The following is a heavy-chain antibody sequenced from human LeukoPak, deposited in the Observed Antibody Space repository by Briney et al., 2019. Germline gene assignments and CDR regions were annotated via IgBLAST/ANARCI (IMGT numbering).Heavy chain of an antibody. CDR2: VFFSGST. D-gene: IGHD2-15*01. CDR1: GGSIDEYY. V-gene: IGHV4-59*01. J-gene: IGHJ4*02. Sequence: PSETLSLTCSVSGGSIDEYYWTWIRQPPGKGPQWIGYVFFSGSTNYNPSLESRVTISADTSENQFSLKLTSVTAADTAVYYCATYASPDMLTPYYFNHWGQGILVTVSS. CDR3: ATYASPDMLTPYYFNH.